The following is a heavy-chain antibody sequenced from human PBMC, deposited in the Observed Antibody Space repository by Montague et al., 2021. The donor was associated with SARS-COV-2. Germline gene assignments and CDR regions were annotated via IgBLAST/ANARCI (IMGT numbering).Heavy chain of an antibody. CDR1: GGSISSGSYY. CDR2: IYTSGST. J-gene: IGHJ4*02. CDR3: ARAKWELYFDY. D-gene: IGHD1-26*01. Sequence: TLSLTCTVSGGSISSGSYYWSWIRRPAGKGLEWVGRIYTSGSTNYXPSLKSRVTIPVDTSKNQFSLKLSSVTAADTAVYYCARAKWELYFDYWGQGTLVTVSS. V-gene: IGHV4-61*02.